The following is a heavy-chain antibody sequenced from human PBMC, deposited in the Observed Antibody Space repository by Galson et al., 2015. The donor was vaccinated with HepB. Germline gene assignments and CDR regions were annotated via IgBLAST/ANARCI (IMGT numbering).Heavy chain of an antibody. J-gene: IGHJ4*02. CDR2: INPSGGST. CDR3: AGGAGSTSFSSGFDY. V-gene: IGHV1-46*01. CDR1: GYTFTSYY. D-gene: IGHD2-2*01. Sequence: SVKVSCKASGYTFTSYYMHWVRQAPGQGLEWMGIINPSGGSTSYAQKFQGRVTMTRDTSTSTVYMELSSLRSEDTAVYYCAGGAGSTSFSSGFDYWGQGTLVTVSS.